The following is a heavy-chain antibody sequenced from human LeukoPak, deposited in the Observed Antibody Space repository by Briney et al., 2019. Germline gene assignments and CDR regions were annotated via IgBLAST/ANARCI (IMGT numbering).Heavy chain of an antibody. CDR2: INHSGST. V-gene: IGHV4-34*01. Sequence: SETLSLTCAVYGGSFSGYYWSWIRQPPGKGLEWIGEINHSGSTNYTPSLKSRVTISVDTSKNQFSLKLSSVTAADTAVYYCARDMVEYYGSGSRVFDYWGQGTLVTVSS. J-gene: IGHJ4*02. D-gene: IGHD3-10*01. CDR3: ARDMVEYYGSGSRVFDY. CDR1: GGSFSGYY.